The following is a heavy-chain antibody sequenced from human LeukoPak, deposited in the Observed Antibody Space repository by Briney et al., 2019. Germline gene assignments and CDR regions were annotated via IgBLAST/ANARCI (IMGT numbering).Heavy chain of an antibody. J-gene: IGHJ6*02. V-gene: IGHV3-30*02. Sequence: GGSLRLSCAASGFTSSSHGMHWVRQAPGKGLEWVAFKRYDGINKYYADSVKGRFTISSDNSKNTVYLQMNSLRGDDTALYYCVRDGGLPGYYEYNLDVWGQGTTVTVSS. CDR2: KRYDGINK. CDR1: GFTSSSHG. CDR3: VRDGGLPGYYEYNLDV. D-gene: IGHD3-3*01.